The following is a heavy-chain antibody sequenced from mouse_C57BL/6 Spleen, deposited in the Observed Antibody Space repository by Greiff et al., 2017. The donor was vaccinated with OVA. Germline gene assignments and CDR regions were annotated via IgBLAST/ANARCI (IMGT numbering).Heavy chain of an antibody. CDR2: IYPGSGST. V-gene: IGHV1-55*01. Sequence: QVHVKQSGAELVKPGASVKMSCKASGYTFTSYWITWVKQRPGQGLEWIGDIYPGSGSTNYNEKFKSKATLTVDTSSSTAYMQLSSLTSEDSAVYYCARVLSYWYFDVWGTGTTVTVSS. J-gene: IGHJ1*03. CDR1: GYTFTSYW. CDR3: ARVLSYWYFDV.